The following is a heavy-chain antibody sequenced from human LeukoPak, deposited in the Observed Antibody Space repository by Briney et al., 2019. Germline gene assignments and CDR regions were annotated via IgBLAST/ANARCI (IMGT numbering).Heavy chain of an antibody. CDR1: GFTFSSYS. V-gene: IGHV3-23*01. Sequence: GGSLRLSCAASGFTFSSYSRSWVRQAPGKGLEWVSAISGSGGSTYYADSVKGRFTISRDNSKNTLYLKMNSLRAEDTAVYYCARSTTVTRGGTFDYWGQGTLVTVSS. J-gene: IGHJ4*02. D-gene: IGHD4-17*01. CDR2: ISGSGGST. CDR3: ARSTTVTRGGTFDY.